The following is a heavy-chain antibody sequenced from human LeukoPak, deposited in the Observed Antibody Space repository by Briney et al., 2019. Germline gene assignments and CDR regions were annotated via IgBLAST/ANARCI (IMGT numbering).Heavy chain of an antibody. D-gene: IGHD6-19*01. CDR1: GFTFSSYG. J-gene: IGHJ4*02. V-gene: IGHV3-33*01. CDR3: ARDVSSGNGAYDY. Sequence: GGSLRLSCAASGFTFSSYGMHWVRQAPGKGLEWVAVIWYDGSNKYYADSVKGRFTISRDNSKNTLYLQMNSLRAEDTAVYYCARDVSSGNGAYDYWGQGTLVTVSS. CDR2: IWYDGSNK.